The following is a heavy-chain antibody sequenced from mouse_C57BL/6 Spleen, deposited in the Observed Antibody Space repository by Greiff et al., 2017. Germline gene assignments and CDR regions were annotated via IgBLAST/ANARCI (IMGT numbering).Heavy chain of an antibody. Sequence: VQLQPSGPELVKPGASVKISCKASGYAFSSSWMNWVKQRPGKGLEWIGRIYPGDGATNYNGKFKGKATLSAEQSSSTASMQLSSLTSEDSAVYFCARGGWDNDYWGQGTTLTVSS. CDR3: ARGGWDNDY. CDR1: GYAFSSSW. J-gene: IGHJ2*01. D-gene: IGHD4-1*01. CDR2: IYPGDGAT. V-gene: IGHV1-82*01.